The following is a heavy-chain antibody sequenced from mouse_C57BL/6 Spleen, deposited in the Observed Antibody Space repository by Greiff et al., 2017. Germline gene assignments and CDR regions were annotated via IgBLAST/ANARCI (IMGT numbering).Heavy chain of an antibody. CDR1: GFTFSDYY. CDR3: ARETGGFAY. Sequence: EVMLVESEGGLVQPGSSMKLSCTASGFTFSDYYMAWVRQVPEKGLEWVANINYDGSSTYYLDSLKSRFIISRDNAKNILYLQMSSLKSEDTATYYCARETGGFAYWGQGTLVTVSA. D-gene: IGHD4-1*01. V-gene: IGHV5-16*01. J-gene: IGHJ3*01. CDR2: INYDGSST.